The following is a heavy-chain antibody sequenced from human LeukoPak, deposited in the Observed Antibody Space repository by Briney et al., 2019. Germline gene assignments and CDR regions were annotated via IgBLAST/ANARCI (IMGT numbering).Heavy chain of an antibody. V-gene: IGHV3-11*04. D-gene: IGHD3-3*01. CDR2: ISSSGSTI. Sequence: GGSLRLSCAASGFTFSDYYMSWIRQAPGKGLEWASYISSSGSTIYYADSVKGRFTMSRDNAKNSLYLQMNSLRAEDTAVYYCARVTSPYVFDIWGQGTMVTVSS. CDR1: GFTFSDYY. J-gene: IGHJ3*02. CDR3: ARVTSPYVFDI.